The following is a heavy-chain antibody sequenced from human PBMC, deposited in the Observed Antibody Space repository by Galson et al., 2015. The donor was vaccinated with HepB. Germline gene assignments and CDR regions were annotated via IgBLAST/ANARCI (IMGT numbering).Heavy chain of an antibody. CDR1: GGSISSGGYY. V-gene: IGHV4-31*03. Sequence: TLSLTCTVSGGSISSGGYYWSWIRQHPGKGLEWIGYIYYSGSTYYNPSLKSRVTISVDTSKNQFSLKLSSVTAADTAVYYCASLGVVPDKYYFDYWGQGTLVTVSS. CDR2: IYYSGST. CDR3: ASLGVVPDKYYFDY. D-gene: IGHD2-2*01. J-gene: IGHJ4*02.